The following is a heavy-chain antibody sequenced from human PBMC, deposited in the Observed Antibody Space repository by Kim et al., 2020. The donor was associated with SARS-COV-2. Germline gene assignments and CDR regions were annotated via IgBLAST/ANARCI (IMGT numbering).Heavy chain of an antibody. Sequence: SETLSLTCTVSGGSISSSSYYWGWIRQPPGKGLERIGSIYYSGSTYYNPSLKSRVTISVDTSKNQFSLKLSSVTAADTAVYYCARDGDLGDTAMVYWGQGTLVTVSS. D-gene: IGHD5-18*01. J-gene: IGHJ4*02. CDR1: GGSISSSSYY. CDR2: IYYSGST. V-gene: IGHV4-39*07. CDR3: ARDGDLGDTAMVY.